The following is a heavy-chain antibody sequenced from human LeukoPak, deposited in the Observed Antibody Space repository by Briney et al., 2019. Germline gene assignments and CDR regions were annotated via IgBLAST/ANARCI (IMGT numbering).Heavy chain of an antibody. J-gene: IGHJ6*03. CDR2: IYYSGST. V-gene: IGHV4-59*01. D-gene: IGHD3-3*01. CDR3: ARATDYDFWSGFPSLYYYYYMDV. Sequence: SETLSLTCAVYGGSFSGYYWSWIRQPPGKGLEWIGYIYYSGSTNYNPSLKSRVTISVDTSKNQFSLKLSSVTAADTAVYYCARATDYDFWSGFPSLYYYYYMDVWGKGTTVTVSS. CDR1: GGSFSGYY.